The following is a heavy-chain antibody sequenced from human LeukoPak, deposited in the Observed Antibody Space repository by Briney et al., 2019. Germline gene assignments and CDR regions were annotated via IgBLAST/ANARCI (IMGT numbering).Heavy chain of an antibody. J-gene: IGHJ4*02. D-gene: IGHD3-3*01. Sequence: ASVKVSCKASGYTFTSYGISWVRQAPGQGLEWMGWINPNSGGTNYAQKFQGRVTMTRDTSISTAYMELSRLRSDDTAVYYCARASYYDFWSGYYPFDYWGQGTLVTVSS. CDR1: GYTFTSYG. CDR2: INPNSGGT. CDR3: ARASYYDFWSGYYPFDY. V-gene: IGHV1-2*02.